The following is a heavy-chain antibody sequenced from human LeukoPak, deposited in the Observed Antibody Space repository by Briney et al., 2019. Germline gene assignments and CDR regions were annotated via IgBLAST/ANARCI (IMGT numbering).Heavy chain of an antibody. CDR1: GFTFRAYG. Sequence: GGSLRLSCAASGFTFRAYGMSWVRQAPGKGLEWVSAISGSGFNTYYADSVKGRFTISRDNAKNSLYLQMNSLRAEDTAVYYCARTAYYGDLLFDYWGQGTLVTVSS. J-gene: IGHJ4*02. D-gene: IGHD4-17*01. CDR2: ISGSGFNT. CDR3: ARTAYYGDLLFDY. V-gene: IGHV3-23*01.